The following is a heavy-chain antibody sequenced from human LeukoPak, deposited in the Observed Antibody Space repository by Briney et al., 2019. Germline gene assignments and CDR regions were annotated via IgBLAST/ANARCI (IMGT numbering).Heavy chain of an antibody. D-gene: IGHD6-19*01. CDR3: AREMAMAVAGISWFDP. Sequence: GGSLRLSCAASGFTFSSYWMSWVRQAPGKGLEWVANIKRDGSEKYYVDSVRGRFTISRDNAKNSLSLQMNSLRAEDTAVYYCAREMAMAVAGISWFDPWGQGTLVTVSS. CDR1: GFTFSSYW. J-gene: IGHJ5*02. CDR2: IKRDGSEK. V-gene: IGHV3-7*01.